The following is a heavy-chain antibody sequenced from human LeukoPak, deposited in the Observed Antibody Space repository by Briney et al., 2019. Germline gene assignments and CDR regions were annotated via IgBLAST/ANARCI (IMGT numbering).Heavy chain of an antibody. CDR2: IYYTGST. CDR1: GGSISSYY. Sequence: SETLSLTCTVSGGSISSYYWSWIRQPPGKGLEWIGYIYYTGSTNYNPSLKSRVTISVDTSKNQFSLKLSSVTAADTAVYYCARLYCSGGSCYPYFDYWGQGTLVTVSS. D-gene: IGHD2-15*01. CDR3: ARLYCSGGSCYPYFDY. V-gene: IGHV4-59*08. J-gene: IGHJ4*02.